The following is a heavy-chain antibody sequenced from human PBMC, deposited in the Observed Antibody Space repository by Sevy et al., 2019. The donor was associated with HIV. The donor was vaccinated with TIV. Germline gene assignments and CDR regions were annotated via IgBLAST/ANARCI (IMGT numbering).Heavy chain of an antibody. J-gene: IGHJ3*02. Sequence: SETLSLTCAVSGYSISSSNWWGWIRQPPGKGLEWIGYIYYSGRTYHNPSLKSRVSMSVDTSKNQFSLKLSSVTAVDTAVYYCPRNRVRSSGRRLEAFDIWGQGTMVTVSS. CDR3: PRNRVRSSGRRLEAFDI. CDR2: IYYSGRT. D-gene: IGHD3-22*01. V-gene: IGHV4-28*01. CDR1: GYSISSSNW.